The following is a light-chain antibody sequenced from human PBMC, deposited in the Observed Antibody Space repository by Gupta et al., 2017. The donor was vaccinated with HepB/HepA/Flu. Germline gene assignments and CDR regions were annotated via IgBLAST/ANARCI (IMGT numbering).Light chain of an antibody. CDR1: QSISNY. V-gene: IGKV1-5*03. Sequence: DIQLPQSPSTLSASVGDRVTITCRASQSISNYLAWYQQRPGKAPNLLIYKASSLQSGVPSRCSGSGSGTEVTLTIRSMQPDDFATYYCQQYKAVSAFGQGTKVEIK. CDR3: QQYKAVSA. J-gene: IGKJ1*01. CDR2: KAS.